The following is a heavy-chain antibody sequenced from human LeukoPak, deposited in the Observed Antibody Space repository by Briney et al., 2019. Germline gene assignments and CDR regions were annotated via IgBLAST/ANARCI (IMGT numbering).Heavy chain of an antibody. J-gene: IGHJ4*02. V-gene: IGHV4-39*07. CDR2: IYYSGST. Sequence: PSETLSLTCTVSGGSISSSSYYWGWIRQPPGKGLEWIGSIYYSGSTYYNPSLKSRVTISVDTSKNQFSLKLSSVTAADTAVYYCARGARMVRGVITPFDYWGQGTLVTVSS. CDR1: GGSISSSSYY. CDR3: ARGARMVRGVITPFDY. D-gene: IGHD3-10*01.